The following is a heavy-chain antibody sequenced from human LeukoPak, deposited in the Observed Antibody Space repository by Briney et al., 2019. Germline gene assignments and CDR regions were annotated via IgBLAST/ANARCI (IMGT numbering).Heavy chain of an antibody. D-gene: IGHD3-22*01. Sequence: ETLSLTCTVSGGSISSYYWSWIRQPPGKGLEWIGNIYYSGSTNYNPSLKSRVTISVDTSKNQFSLKLSSVTAADTAVYYCTRGSIAYYYMDVWGKGTTVTISS. CDR2: IYYSGST. CDR1: GGSISSYY. J-gene: IGHJ6*03. CDR3: TRGSIAYYYMDV. V-gene: IGHV4-59*01.